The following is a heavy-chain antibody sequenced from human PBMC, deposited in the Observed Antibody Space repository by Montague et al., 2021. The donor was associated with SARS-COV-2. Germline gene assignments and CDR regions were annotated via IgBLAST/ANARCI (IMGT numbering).Heavy chain of an antibody. J-gene: IGHJ5*02. CDR2: TYAVFCS. Sequence: SETLSLTCPVPSPGTVSWYSGADRQSTRLNLSYISLTYAVFCSNYNPSLKSRVTMSVDTSQNQFSLKLNSLTAADTAVYYCARGAHPQSGSWYFFDPWGQGDLVTVSS. V-gene: IGHV4-4*07. CDR1: PGTVSWYS. CDR3: ARGAHPQSGSWYFFDP. D-gene: IGHD6-13*01.